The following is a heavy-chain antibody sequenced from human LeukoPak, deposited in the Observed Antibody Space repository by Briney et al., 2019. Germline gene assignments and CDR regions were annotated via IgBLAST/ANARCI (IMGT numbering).Heavy chain of an antibody. Sequence: GGSLRLSCAASAFTFSSYCMHWVRQAPGKGLEWVSVISYDGSNKYYADSVKGRFTISTYNTKNTLYLQMNSLRHEDTAVYYCARVSSSSSWYTDLDYWGQGALVTVSS. CDR2: ISYDGSNK. CDR1: AFTFSSYC. J-gene: IGHJ4*02. V-gene: IGHV3-30*03. D-gene: IGHD6-13*01. CDR3: ARVSSSSSWYTDLDY.